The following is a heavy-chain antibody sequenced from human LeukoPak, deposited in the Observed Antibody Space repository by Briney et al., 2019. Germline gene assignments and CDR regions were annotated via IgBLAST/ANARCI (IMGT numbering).Heavy chain of an antibody. CDR2: ISYDGSNK. J-gene: IGHJ4*02. V-gene: IGHV3-30*03. CDR1: GFTFSSYG. D-gene: IGHD6-13*01. Sequence: PGRSLRLSCAASGFTFSSYGMHWVRQAPGKGLEWVAVISYDGSNKYYADSVKGRFTISGDNSKNTLYLQMNSLGAEDTAVYYCARVPYSSSAPDYWGQGTLVTVSS. CDR3: ARVPYSSSAPDY.